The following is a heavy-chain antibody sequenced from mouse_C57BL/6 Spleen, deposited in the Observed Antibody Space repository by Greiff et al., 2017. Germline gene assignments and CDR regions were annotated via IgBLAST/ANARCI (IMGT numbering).Heavy chain of an antibody. D-gene: IGHD1-1*01. CDR2: FYPGSGSI. V-gene: IGHV1-62-2*01. J-gene: IGHJ1*03. Sequence: QVQLKESGAELVKPGASVKLSCKASGYTFTEYTIHWVKQRSGQGLEWIGWFYPGSGSIKYNEKFKEKATLTADNSSSTVYMGLSRLTSEDSAVYFCARHGFITTVVAHWYFDVWGTGTTVTVSS. CDR3: ARHGFITTVVAHWYFDV. CDR1: GYTFTEYT.